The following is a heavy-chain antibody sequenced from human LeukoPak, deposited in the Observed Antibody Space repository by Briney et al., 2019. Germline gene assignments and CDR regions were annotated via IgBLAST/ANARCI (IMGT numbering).Heavy chain of an antibody. CDR1: GYTFTNHG. CDR3: ARKNSGSKDDAFDI. J-gene: IGHJ3*02. Sequence: ASVKVSCKASGYTFTNHGISWVRQAPGRGLEWVGWISDHSRDGHYAQKFQGRVTMTSDTSATTAYMELRSLRSDDTAVYYCARKNSGSKDDAFDIWGQGTMVTVSA. V-gene: IGHV1-18*01. CDR2: ISDHSRDG. D-gene: IGHD3-10*01.